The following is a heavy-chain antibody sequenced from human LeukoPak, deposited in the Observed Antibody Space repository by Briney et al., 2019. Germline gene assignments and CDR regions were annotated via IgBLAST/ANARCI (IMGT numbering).Heavy chain of an antibody. D-gene: IGHD3-16*01. V-gene: IGHV3-23*01. CDR1: GITFRSCP. CDR2: ISDSGGNT. CDR3: AKIIRGGDSFDY. Sequence: GGSLRLSCVASGITFRSCPMSWVRQAPGKGLEWVSAISDSGGNTYYGDSVKGRFTISRDNSKNTLYLQMNSLRAEDTAVYYCAKIIRGGDSFDYWAREPWSPSPQ. J-gene: IGHJ4*02.